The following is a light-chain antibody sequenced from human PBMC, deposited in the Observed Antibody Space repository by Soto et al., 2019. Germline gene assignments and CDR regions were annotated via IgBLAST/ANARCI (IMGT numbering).Light chain of an antibody. V-gene: IGKV3-11*01. Sequence: EIVLTQSPATLSLSPGERATLSCRASQSVSSYLAWYQQKPGQAPRLLIYDASNRATGIPARFSGSGSGTXXXXXXXSLEPEDFAVYYCQQRSNWPIFTFGPGTKVDIK. CDR3: QQRSNWPIFT. CDR1: QSVSSY. J-gene: IGKJ3*01. CDR2: DAS.